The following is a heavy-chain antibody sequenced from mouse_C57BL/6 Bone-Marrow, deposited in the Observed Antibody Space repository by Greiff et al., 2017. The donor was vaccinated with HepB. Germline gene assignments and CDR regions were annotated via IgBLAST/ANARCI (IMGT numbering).Heavy chain of an antibody. CDR1: GYTFTSYG. J-gene: IGHJ2*01. CDR2: IYPRGGNT. V-gene: IGHV1-81*01. Sequence: LQESGAELARPGASVKLSCKASGYTFTSYGISWVKQRPGQGLEWIGKIYPRGGNTYYNEKFKGKATLTADKSSSTAYMELRSLTSEDSAVYFCAKPDYGGQGTTLTVSS. CDR3: AKPDY.